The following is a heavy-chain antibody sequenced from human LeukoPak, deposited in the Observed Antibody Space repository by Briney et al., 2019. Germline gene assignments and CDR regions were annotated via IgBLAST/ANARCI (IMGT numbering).Heavy chain of an antibody. Sequence: GALRLSCAASGFTFARYAMTWVRQAPGKGLEWVAAITGSGGSSFHAGSVKGRFTISRDNSKNTLYLQMDSLRAEDTALYYCAKGSSTSCYTGLDYWGQGTLVTVSS. V-gene: IGHV3-23*01. D-gene: IGHD2-2*02. CDR1: GFTFARYA. CDR2: ITGSGGSS. CDR3: AKGSSTSCYTGLDY. J-gene: IGHJ4*02.